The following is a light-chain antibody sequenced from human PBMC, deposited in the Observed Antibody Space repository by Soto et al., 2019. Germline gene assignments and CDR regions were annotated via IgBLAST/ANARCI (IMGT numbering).Light chain of an antibody. CDR2: GAS. CDR3: QQFASYPLT. CDR1: QTVRNNY. Sequence: EIVLTQSPGTLSLSPGERATLSCRASQTVRNNYLAWYQQKPGQAPRFLIHGASSRATGIPDRFSGGGSGTDFTLTISRLEPEDFAVYYCQQFASYPLTFGGGTKVDIK. J-gene: IGKJ4*01. V-gene: IGKV3-20*01.